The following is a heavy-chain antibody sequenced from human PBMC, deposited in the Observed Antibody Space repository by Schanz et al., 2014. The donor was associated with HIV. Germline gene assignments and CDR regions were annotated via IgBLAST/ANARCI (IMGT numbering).Heavy chain of an antibody. D-gene: IGHD6-13*01. CDR2: IYSGGTT. Sequence: EVQLVESGGGLVQPGRSLRLSCAASGFTFDDYAMHWVRQAPGRGLEWVSVIYSGGTTYYADSVKGRFTISRDNSKNTLYLQMNSLRAEDTAMYYCAKEAWYSSSLYYFDYWGQGTLVTVSS. CDR1: GFTFDDYA. V-gene: IGHV3-9*01. J-gene: IGHJ4*02. CDR3: AKEAWYSSSLYYFDY.